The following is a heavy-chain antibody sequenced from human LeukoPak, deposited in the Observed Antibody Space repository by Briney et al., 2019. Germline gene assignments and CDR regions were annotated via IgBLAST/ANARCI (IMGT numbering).Heavy chain of an antibody. Sequence: GRSLRLSCAASGFTFSSYGMHWVRQAPGKGLEWVAVISYDGSNKYYADSVKGRFTISRDNSKNTLYLQMNSLRAEDTAVYYCARGASPYYYYGKDVWGQGTTVTVSS. CDR2: ISYDGSNK. CDR1: GFTFSSYG. D-gene: IGHD1-26*01. V-gene: IGHV3-30*03. CDR3: ARGASPYYYYGKDV. J-gene: IGHJ6*02.